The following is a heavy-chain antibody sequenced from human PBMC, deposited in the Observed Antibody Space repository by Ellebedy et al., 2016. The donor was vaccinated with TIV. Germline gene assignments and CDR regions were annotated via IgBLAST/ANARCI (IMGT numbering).Heavy chain of an antibody. CDR3: ARSRSSGWLHTPDY. D-gene: IGHD6-19*01. CDR2: INPSTGST. V-gene: IGHV1-46*04. Sequence: AASVKVSCKASGYTFTSYFIHWVRQAHGQGPEWMGIINPSTGSTTYAQKLQGRVTMTRDTSTSTVYMELSSLRSEDTAVYFCARSRSSGWLHTPDYWGQGTLVTVSS. CDR1: GYTFTSYF. J-gene: IGHJ4*02.